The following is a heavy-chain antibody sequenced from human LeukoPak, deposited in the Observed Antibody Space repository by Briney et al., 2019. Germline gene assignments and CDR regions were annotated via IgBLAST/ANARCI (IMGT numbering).Heavy chain of an antibody. D-gene: IGHD6-13*01. V-gene: IGHV4-38-2*02. J-gene: IGHJ4*02. Sequence: SETLSLTCTVSGYSISGDYYWGWIRQPPGKGLEWIGSIYYSGSTYYNPSLKSRVTISVDTSKNQFSLKLGSVTAADTAVYYCARGNIAAAAYDYWGQGTLVTVSS. CDR2: IYYSGST. CDR3: ARGNIAAAAYDY. CDR1: GYSISGDYY.